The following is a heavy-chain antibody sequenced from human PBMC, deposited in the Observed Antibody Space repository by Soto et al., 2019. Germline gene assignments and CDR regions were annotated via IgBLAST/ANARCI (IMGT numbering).Heavy chain of an antibody. D-gene: IGHD3-22*01. J-gene: IGHJ4*02. CDR2: INHSGST. V-gene: IGHV4-34*01. Sequence: ETLSLTCAVYGGSFSGYYWSWIRQPPGKGLEWIGEINHSGSTNYNPSLKSRVTISVDTSKNQFSLKLSSVTAADTAVYYCASGSSASSGYYSIDYWGQGTLVTVSS. CDR3: ASGSSASSGYYSIDY. CDR1: GGSFSGYY.